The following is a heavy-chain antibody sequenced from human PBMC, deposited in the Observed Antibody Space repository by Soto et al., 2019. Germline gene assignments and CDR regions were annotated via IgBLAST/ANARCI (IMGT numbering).Heavy chain of an antibody. V-gene: IGHV3-74*01. Sequence: GGSLRLSCAASGFTFSSYWMHWVRQAPGKGLMWVSRINSDGSSTSYADSVKGRFTISRDNAKNTLYLQMNSLRAEDTAVYYCVNMIVVPGDAFDIWGQGTMVTVSS. CDR3: VNMIVVPGDAFDI. D-gene: IGHD3-22*01. CDR1: GFTFSSYW. CDR2: INSDGSST. J-gene: IGHJ3*02.